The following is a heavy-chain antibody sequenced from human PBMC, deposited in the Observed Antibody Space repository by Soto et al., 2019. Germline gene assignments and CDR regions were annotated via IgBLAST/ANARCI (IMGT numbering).Heavy chain of an antibody. D-gene: IGHD3-3*01. CDR1: GFTFSDYN. Sequence: GGSLRLSCTTSGFTFSDYNMNWVRQAPGTGLQWISFINSGSTTKYYADSVKGRFTISRDNAKNSLYLQMNSLGDEDTAVYYCARDVRFLEWFPDYWGQGTLVTVSS. CDR3: ARDVRFLEWFPDY. V-gene: IGHV3-48*02. CDR2: INSGSTTK. J-gene: IGHJ4*02.